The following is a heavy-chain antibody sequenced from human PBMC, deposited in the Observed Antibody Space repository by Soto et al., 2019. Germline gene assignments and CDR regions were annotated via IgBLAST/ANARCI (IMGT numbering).Heavy chain of an antibody. V-gene: IGHV3-48*02. CDR1: GFTFSSYS. CDR2: ISSSSSTI. D-gene: IGHD3-10*01. Sequence: GGSLRLSCAASGFTFSSYSMSWVRQAPGKGLEWVSYISSSSSTIYYADSMKGRFTISRDNAKNSLYLQMNSLRDEDTAVYYCARDGALGFGELPYYYYGMDVWGQGTTVTVSS. CDR3: ARDGALGFGELPYYYYGMDV. J-gene: IGHJ6*02.